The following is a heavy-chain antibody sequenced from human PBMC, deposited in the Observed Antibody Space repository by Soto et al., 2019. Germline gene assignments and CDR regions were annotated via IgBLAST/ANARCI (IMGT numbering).Heavy chain of an antibody. Sequence: ASVKVSCKASGYTFTSYGISWVRQAPGQGLEWMGWISAYNGNTNYAQKLQGRVTMTTDTSTSTAYMELRSLRSDDTAVYYCARGVVYFSSGYFCASVDFWGQGTLVTVSS. D-gene: IGHD3-3*01. J-gene: IGHJ4*02. V-gene: IGHV1-18*01. CDR2: ISAYNGNT. CDR1: GYTFTSYG. CDR3: ARGVVYFSSGYFCASVDF.